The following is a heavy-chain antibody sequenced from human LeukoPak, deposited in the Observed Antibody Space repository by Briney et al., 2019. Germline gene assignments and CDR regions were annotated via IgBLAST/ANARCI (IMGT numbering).Heavy chain of an antibody. D-gene: IGHD6-19*01. Sequence: SETLSLTCAVSGGSFNGYSYTWIRQPPGKGLEWIGEIIHSGGTGYNPSLKSRLTISVDTSREQFSLKLTSVTAADTALYFCARGPLAFRRVAGIFSWGRGTQVTVSS. CDR3: ARGPLAFRRVAGIFS. V-gene: IGHV4-34*01. J-gene: IGHJ5*02. CDR2: IIHSGGT. CDR1: GGSFNGYS.